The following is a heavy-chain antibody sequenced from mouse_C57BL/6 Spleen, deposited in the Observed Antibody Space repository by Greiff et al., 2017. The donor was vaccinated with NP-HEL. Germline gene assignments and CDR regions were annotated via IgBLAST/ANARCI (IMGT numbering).Heavy chain of an antibody. D-gene: IGHD2-1*01. CDR3: AKPETESLLSSYAMDY. J-gene: IGHJ4*01. CDR2: IWGDGST. V-gene: IGHV2-3*01. Sequence: VKVVESGPGLVAPSQSLSITCTVSGFSLTSYGVSWVRQPPGKGLEWLGVIWGDGSTNYHSALISRLSISKDNSKSQVFLKLNRLQTDDTATYYCAKPETESLLSSYAMDYWGQGTSVTVSS. CDR1: GFSLTSYG.